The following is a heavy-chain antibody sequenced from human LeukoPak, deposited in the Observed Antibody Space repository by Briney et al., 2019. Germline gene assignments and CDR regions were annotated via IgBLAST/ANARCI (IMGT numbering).Heavy chain of an antibody. CDR3: ARGEGGDREIDY. Sequence: VASVTVSCKASGGTFSSYAISWVRQAPGQGLEWMGGIIPIFGTANYAQKFQGRVTITADESTSTAYMELSSLRSEDTAVYYCARGEGGDREIDYWGQGTLVTVSS. J-gene: IGHJ4*02. CDR2: IIPIFGTA. V-gene: IGHV1-69*13. CDR1: GGTFSSYA. D-gene: IGHD2-21*02.